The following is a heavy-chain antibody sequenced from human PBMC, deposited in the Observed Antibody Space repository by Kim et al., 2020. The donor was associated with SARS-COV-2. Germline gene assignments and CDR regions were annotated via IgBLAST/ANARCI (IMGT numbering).Heavy chain of an antibody. D-gene: IGHD3-22*01. CDR1: GYSFNMHG. V-gene: IGHV1-18*01. CDR3: ARVTYYESSGYYFP. Sequence: ASVKVSCKASGYSFNMHGISWVRQAPGQGLEWMGWISAYNGNTDYAQSFQGRVTMTTDTSTSTTYLELTSLRSDDTAVYYCARVTYYESSGYYFPWGQGTLAT. CDR2: ISAYNGNT. J-gene: IGHJ5*02.